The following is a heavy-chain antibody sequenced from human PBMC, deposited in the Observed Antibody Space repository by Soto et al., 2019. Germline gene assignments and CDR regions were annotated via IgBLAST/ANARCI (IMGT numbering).Heavy chain of an antibody. CDR3: ASSYDSSGYYGY. D-gene: IGHD3-22*01. J-gene: IGHJ4*02. CDR2: IYYSGST. Sequence: SETLSLTCTASGGSISSGDYYWSWIRQPPGKGLEWIGYIYYSGSTYYNPSLKSRVTISVDTSKNQFSLKLSSVTAADTAVYYCASSYDSSGYYGYWGQGTLVTVSS. V-gene: IGHV4-30-4*01. CDR1: GGSISSGDYY.